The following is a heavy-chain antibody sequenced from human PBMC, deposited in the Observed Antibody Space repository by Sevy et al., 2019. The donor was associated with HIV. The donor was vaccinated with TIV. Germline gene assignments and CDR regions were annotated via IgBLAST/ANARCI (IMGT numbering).Heavy chain of an antibody. J-gene: IGHJ3*02. D-gene: IGHD3-22*01. CDR2: LSGSGAST. Sequence: GGSLRLSCAASGFTFTTYAMGWVRQAPGKGLKWVSTLSGSGASTYYADSVKGRFTISRDNSKNTLFLQMDSLRAEDTAVYYGAKDVYDSRGYDRMEAFDIWGQGTMVTVSS. CDR3: AKDVYDSRGYDRMEAFDI. V-gene: IGHV3-23*01. CDR1: GFTFTTYA.